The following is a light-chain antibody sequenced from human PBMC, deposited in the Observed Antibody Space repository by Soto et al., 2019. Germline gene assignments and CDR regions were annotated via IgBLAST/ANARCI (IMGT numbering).Light chain of an antibody. J-gene: IGKJ4*01. V-gene: IGKV3-20*01. CDR1: QSVSSSY. CDR2: GAS. Sequence: EIVVTQSPGTLSLSPGERATLSCRSSQSVSSSYLAWYQQKPGQAPRLLIYGASSRATGIPDRFSGIVSGTDFTLTISSLEPEDFAVYYCQQYGSSPLTFCGGTKVDIK. CDR3: QQYGSSPLT.